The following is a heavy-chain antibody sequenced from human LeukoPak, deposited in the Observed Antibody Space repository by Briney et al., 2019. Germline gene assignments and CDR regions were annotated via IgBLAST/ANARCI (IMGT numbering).Heavy chain of an antibody. CDR1: GGTFSSYA. D-gene: IGHD3-22*01. CDR2: IIPIFGTA. CDR3: ARDSDDSSGSQGGVAFDI. Sequence: SVKVSCKASGGTFSSYAISWVRQAPRQGLEWMGGIIPIFGTANYAQKFQGRVTITADESTSTAYMELSSLRSEDTAVYYCARDSDDSSGSQGGVAFDIWGQGTMVTVSS. V-gene: IGHV1-69*13. J-gene: IGHJ3*02.